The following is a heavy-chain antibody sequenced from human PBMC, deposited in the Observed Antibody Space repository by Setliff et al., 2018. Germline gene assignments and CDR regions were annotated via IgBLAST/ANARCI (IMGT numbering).Heavy chain of an antibody. CDR1: GDSISSRTHY. Sequence: SETLSLTCTVSGDSISSRTHYWSWIRQPAGKGLEWIGHIYTSWSTIYNPSLKSRLTISVDTSKNQFSLKLSSVTAADTAVYYCARGRAGHSGHWGQGTLVTVSS. V-gene: IGHV4-61*09. CDR2: IYTSWST. J-gene: IGHJ4*02. D-gene: IGHD6-19*01. CDR3: ARGRAGHSGH.